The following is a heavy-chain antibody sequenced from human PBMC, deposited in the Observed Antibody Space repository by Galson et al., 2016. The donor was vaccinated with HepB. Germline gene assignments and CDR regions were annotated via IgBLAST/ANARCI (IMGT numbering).Heavy chain of an antibody. D-gene: IGHD1-1*01. V-gene: IGHV3-23*01. CDR1: GFDVSSYS. J-gene: IGHJ1*01. CDR3: AGDRGQGSQLDS. Sequence: SLRLSCAASGFDVSSYSMYWVRQAPGKGLEWVSVISANVGSTNYADSVEGRFTISRDKSKNMVFLHMDSLRVDDTALYYCAGDRGQGSQLDSWGQGTLVGVSS. CDR2: ISANVGST.